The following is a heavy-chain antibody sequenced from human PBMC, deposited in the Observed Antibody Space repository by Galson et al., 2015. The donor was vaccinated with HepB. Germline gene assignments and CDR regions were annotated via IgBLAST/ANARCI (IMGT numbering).Heavy chain of an antibody. D-gene: IGHD1-1*01. Sequence: ETLSLTCTVSGGSINNINYYWGWIRQPPGKGLERIGTIYHTGSTHHNPSLRSRVTISVDTSKNQFFLRLSSVTAADTAVYYCTSLLSDCTSIPCYKGYFDSWGQGALVTVSS. V-gene: IGHV4-39*01. J-gene: IGHJ4*02. CDR1: GGSINNINYY. CDR3: TSLLSDCTSIPCYKGYFDS. CDR2: IYHTGST.